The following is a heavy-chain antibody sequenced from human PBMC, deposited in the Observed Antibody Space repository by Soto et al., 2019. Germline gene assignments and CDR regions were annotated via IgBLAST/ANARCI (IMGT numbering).Heavy chain of an antibody. V-gene: IGHV4-30-4*01. Sequence: PSENLSLTCTVSGGSISRGDYYWSWIRQPPGKGLEWIGYIYYSGSTYYNPSLKSRVTISVDTSKNQFSLKLSSVTAADTAVYYCARERPDGSRLDPWGQGTLVT. CDR2: IYYSGST. D-gene: IGHD6-13*01. CDR1: GGSISRGDYY. J-gene: IGHJ5*02. CDR3: ARERPDGSRLDP.